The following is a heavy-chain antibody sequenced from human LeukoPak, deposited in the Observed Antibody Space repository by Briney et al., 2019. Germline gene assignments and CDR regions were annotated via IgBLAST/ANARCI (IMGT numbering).Heavy chain of an antibody. Sequence: SETLSLTCTVSGDSVSSYYWSWIRQPPGKGLEWIGFTHYAVITNYNPSLKSRVTMSVDTSKNQISLKLSSVTAADTAVYYCARGLYCDFLFDPWGQGTLVTVSS. D-gene: IGHD3-3*01. V-gene: IGHV4-59*02. J-gene: IGHJ5*02. CDR3: ARGLYCDFLFDP. CDR2: THYAVIT. CDR1: GDSVSSYY.